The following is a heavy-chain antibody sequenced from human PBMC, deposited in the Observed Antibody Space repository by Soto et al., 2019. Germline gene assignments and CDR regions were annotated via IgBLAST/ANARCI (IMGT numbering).Heavy chain of an antibody. J-gene: IGHJ6*02. D-gene: IGHD2-2*01. Sequence: VGSLRLSCSASGFTFSDENMSWVRQVPGKGLEWVSGISGGGSYIFYAASAQGRFSISRDNPKNSLFLEMNSLRVEDTAVYYCARDSDCHSTSCFFPPHVWGQGTTVTVSS. CDR3: ARDSDCHSTSCFFPPHV. CDR1: GFTFSDEN. V-gene: IGHV3-21*06. CDR2: ISGGGSYI.